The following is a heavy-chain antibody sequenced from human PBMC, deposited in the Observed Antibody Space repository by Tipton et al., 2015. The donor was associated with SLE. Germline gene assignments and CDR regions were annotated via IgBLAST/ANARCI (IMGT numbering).Heavy chain of an antibody. Sequence: TLSLTCSVSGASVRTMRYFWGWIRQPPGKGFEWIGSIYYSGTPYYNPSLTGRVTISLDTSRSQVSLRVSSVTAADTAKYYCVKGQEVAATNYYYYMDVWGKGTTVTVS. CDR1: GASVRTMRYF. D-gene: IGHD6-19*01. J-gene: IGHJ6*03. V-gene: IGHV4-39*07. CDR2: IYYSGTP. CDR3: VKGQEVAATNYYYYMDV.